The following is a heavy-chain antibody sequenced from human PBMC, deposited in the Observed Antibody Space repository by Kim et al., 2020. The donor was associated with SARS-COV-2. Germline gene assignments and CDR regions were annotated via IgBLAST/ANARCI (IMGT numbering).Heavy chain of an antibody. D-gene: IGHD3-3*01. Sequence: ASVKVSCKASGYTFTSYAMNWVRQAPGQGLEWMGWINTNTGNPTYAQGFTGRFVFSLDTSVSTAYLQISSLKAEDTAVYYCARAITIFGVVIIFPFDYWGHGTLVTVSS. CDR2: INTNTGNP. J-gene: IGHJ4*01. CDR1: GYTFTSYA. V-gene: IGHV7-4-1*02. CDR3: ARAITIFGVVIIFPFDY.